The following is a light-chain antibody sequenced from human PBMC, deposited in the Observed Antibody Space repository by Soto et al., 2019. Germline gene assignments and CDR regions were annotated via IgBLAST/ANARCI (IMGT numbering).Light chain of an antibody. CDR2: KAS. J-gene: IGKJ1*01. CDR3: QQYCTHST. CDR1: QSIGPW. Sequence: DIQMTQSPSALSASVGDRATITCRASQSIGPWLAWYQQRRGKAPKLLIYKASSLESGVPSRFSGSGSGTEFSLTISSLQPDDFATYYYQQYCTHSTFGQGTKVDIK. V-gene: IGKV1-5*03.